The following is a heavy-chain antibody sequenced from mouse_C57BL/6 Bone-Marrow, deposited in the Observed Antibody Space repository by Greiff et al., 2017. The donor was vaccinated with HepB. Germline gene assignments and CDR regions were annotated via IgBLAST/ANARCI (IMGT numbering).Heavy chain of an antibody. CDR2: IYPGSGST. J-gene: IGHJ2*01. D-gene: IGHD2-4*01. CDR3: AREDYDGGFDY. Sequence: GQLHQPVAELVKPGASVKISCKASGYTVTSYWITWVKQRPGQGLEWIGDIYPGSGSTNYNEKFKSKATLTVDTSSSTAYMQLSSLTSEDSAVYYCAREDYDGGFDYWGQGTTLTVSS. V-gene: IGHV1-55*01. CDR1: GYTVTSYW.